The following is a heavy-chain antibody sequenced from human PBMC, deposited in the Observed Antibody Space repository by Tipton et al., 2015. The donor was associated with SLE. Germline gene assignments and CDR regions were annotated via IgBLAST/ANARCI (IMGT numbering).Heavy chain of an antibody. CDR2: IYYSGTT. CDR1: GYSISAGYY. V-gene: IGHV4-38-2*02. J-gene: IGHJ6*02. CDR3: MRDPGTSYWDYYYDMDV. Sequence: PGLVKPSETLSLNCAVSGYSISAGYYWGWVRQPPGKGLEWIGAIYYSGTTFYNPSFKSRVTISVDTSKNEFSLKMTSVTAADTAVYFCMRDPGTSYWDYYYDMDVWGQGTMVTVS. D-gene: IGHD1/OR15-1a*01.